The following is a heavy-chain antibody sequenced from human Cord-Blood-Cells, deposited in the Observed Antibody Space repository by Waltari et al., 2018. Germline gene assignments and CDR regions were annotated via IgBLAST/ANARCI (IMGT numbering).Heavy chain of an antibody. CDR2: INQSGST. CDR3: ARGGVVTYYDFWSGYYFDY. CDR1: GGSFSGYY. J-gene: IGHJ4*02. D-gene: IGHD3-3*01. Sequence: QVQLQQWGAGLLKPSETLSLTCAVYGGSFSGYYWSWIRQPPGKGLEWIGEINQSGSTNDNPSLKSRVTISVDTSKNQFSLKLSSVTAADTAVYYCARGGVVTYYDFWSGYYFDYWGQGTLVTVSS. V-gene: IGHV4-34*01.